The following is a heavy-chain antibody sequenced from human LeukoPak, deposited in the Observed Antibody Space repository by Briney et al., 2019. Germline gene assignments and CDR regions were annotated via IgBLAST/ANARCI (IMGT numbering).Heavy chain of an antibody. CDR2: INHSGST. CDR3: ATDQNGYYKPRYFDY. CDR1: GGSISSSSYY. Sequence: PSETLSLTCTVSGGSISSSSYYWGWIRQPPGKGLEWIGEINHSGSTNYNPSLKSRVTISVDTSKNQFSLRLSSVTAADTAVYYCATDQNGYYKPRYFDYWGQGTLVTVSS. V-gene: IGHV4-39*07. D-gene: IGHD2/OR15-2a*01. J-gene: IGHJ4*02.